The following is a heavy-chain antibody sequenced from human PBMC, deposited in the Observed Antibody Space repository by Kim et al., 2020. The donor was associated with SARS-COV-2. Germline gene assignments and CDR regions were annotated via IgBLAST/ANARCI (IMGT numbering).Heavy chain of an antibody. CDR1: GGTFSSYA. CDR3: ARDLGNGIPDWFDP. V-gene: IGHV1-69*13. D-gene: IGHD1-20*01. Sequence: SVKVSCKASGGTFSSYAISWVRQAPGQGLEWMGGIIPIFGTANYAQKFQGRVTITADESTSTAYMELSSLRSEDTAVYYCARDLGNGIPDWFDPWGQGTLVTVSS. CDR2: IIPIFGTA. J-gene: IGHJ5*02.